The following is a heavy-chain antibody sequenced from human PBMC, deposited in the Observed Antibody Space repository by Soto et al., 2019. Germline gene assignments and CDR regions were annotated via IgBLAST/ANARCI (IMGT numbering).Heavy chain of an antibody. CDR1: GHTFTSYA. D-gene: IGHD3-22*01. Sequence: QVQLVQSGAEVKKPGASVKVSCKASGHTFTSYAVHWVRQAPGQGLEWMGWIDTGNGNTKYSQKFQDRIIITRDTSARTAYMELNNLRSGDTAVYYCAKDRAYYDSSGLDWGQGTLVTVSS. CDR3: AKDRAYYDSSGLD. CDR2: IDTGNGNT. J-gene: IGHJ4*02. V-gene: IGHV1-3*04.